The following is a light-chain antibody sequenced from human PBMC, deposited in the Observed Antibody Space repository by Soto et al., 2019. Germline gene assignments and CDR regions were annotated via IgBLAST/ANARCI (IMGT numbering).Light chain of an antibody. CDR3: NSYTSSTTLV. CDR1: SSDVGGYNY. J-gene: IGLJ2*01. V-gene: IGLV2-8*01. CDR2: EVT. Sequence: QSALTQPPSASGSPGQSVTISCTGTSSDVGGYNYVSWYQQHPGKAPRLMVYEVTKRPSGVPARFSGSKSGNTASLTVSGLQAEDEADYYCNSYTSSTTLVFGGGTKLTVL.